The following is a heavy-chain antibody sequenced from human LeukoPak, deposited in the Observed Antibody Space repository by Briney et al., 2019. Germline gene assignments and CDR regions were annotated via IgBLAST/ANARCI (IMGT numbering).Heavy chain of an antibody. V-gene: IGHV4-30-4*08. J-gene: IGHJ4*02. CDR2: IYYSGST. D-gene: IGHD2-15*01. CDR1: GGSISSGDYY. CDR3: ARVRIPFSYFDY. Sequence: SQTLSLTCTVSGGSISSGDYYWSWIRQPPGKGLEWMGYIYYSGSTYYNPSLKSRVTISVDTSKNQFSLKLSSVTAADTAVYYCARVRIPFSYFDYWGQGTLVTVSS.